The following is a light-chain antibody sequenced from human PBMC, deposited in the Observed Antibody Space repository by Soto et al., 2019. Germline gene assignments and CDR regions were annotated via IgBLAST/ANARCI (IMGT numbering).Light chain of an antibody. Sequence: VLTQSPGTLSLSPGDTATLSCRASQSVSSTHLAWYQQKPGQAPRLLIYDASSRATGIPDRFSGSGSGTDFTLTISRLEPEDFAVYFCQRYGSSPLITFGQGTRLEIK. V-gene: IGKV3-20*01. CDR2: DAS. CDR1: QSVSSTH. J-gene: IGKJ5*01. CDR3: QRYGSSPLIT.